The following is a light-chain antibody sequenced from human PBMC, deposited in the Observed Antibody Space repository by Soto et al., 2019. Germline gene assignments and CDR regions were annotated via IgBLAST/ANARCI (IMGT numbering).Light chain of an antibody. CDR3: AAWDDSLNGPV. V-gene: IGLV1-44*01. Sequence: QSVLTQPPSASGTPGQRVTISCSGRSSSIGSNGVSWYQQLPGTAPKLLIHTDKQRPSGVPDRFSGSKSGTSASLAISGLQSEDEADYYCAAWDDSLNGPVFGGGTKVTV. J-gene: IGLJ2*01. CDR1: SSSIGSNG. CDR2: TDK.